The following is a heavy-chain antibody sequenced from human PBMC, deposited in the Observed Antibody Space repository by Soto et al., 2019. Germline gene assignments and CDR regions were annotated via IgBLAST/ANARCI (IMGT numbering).Heavy chain of an antibody. Sequence: QVQLQESGPGLVKPSQTLSLTCTVSGGSISSGDYYWSWIRQPPGKGLEWTGYIYYSGSTKYTPSLKSRVTISVDTSKNQFSIKLSSVTAGDTAVYYCARWPTGITAFDIWGQGTMVTVSS. CDR3: ARWPTGITAFDI. D-gene: IGHD3-10*01. CDR1: GGSISSGDYY. J-gene: IGHJ3*02. CDR2: IYYSGST. V-gene: IGHV4-30-4*01.